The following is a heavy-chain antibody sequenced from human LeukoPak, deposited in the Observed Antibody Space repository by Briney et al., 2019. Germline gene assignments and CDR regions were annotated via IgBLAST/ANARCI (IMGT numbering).Heavy chain of an antibody. Sequence: ASVKVSCKASGYTFTSYGISWVRQAPGQGLEWMGWISAYNGNTNYAQKLQGRVTMTTDTSTSTAYMELRSLRSDDTTVYYCARDRDSSGYYRLKYWGQGTLVTVSS. CDR2: ISAYNGNT. J-gene: IGHJ4*02. CDR1: GYTFTSYG. CDR3: ARDRDSSGYYRLKY. D-gene: IGHD3-22*01. V-gene: IGHV1-18*01.